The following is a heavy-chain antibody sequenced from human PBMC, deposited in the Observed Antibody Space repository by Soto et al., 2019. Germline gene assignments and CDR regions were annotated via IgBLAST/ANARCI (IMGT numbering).Heavy chain of an antibody. CDR2: IKSKAGGGTT. J-gene: IGHJ3*02. D-gene: IGHD1-1*01. CDR3: TADLTDETTAFDI. V-gene: IGHV3-15*01. CDR1: GVTLSNAW. Sequence: EVQLMESGGGLVKPGGSLRLSCAASGVTLSNAWMSWVRQAPGKGLEWVGRIKSKAGGGTTDYAAPVKGRFTISRDDSKNTLYLQMNSLKTDDTAVYSCTADLTDETTAFDIWGQGTMVTVSS.